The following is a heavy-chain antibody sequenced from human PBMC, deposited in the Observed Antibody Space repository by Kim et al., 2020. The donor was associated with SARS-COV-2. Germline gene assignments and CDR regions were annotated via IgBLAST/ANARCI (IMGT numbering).Heavy chain of an antibody. V-gene: IGHV3-30*04. CDR2: ISYDGSNK. Sequence: GGSLRLSCAASGFTFSSYAMHWVRQAPGKGLEWVAVISYDGSNKYYADSVKGRFTISRDNSKNTLYLQMNSLRAEDTAVYYCARALPEDGDYWGQGTLVTVSS. CDR1: GFTFSSYA. CDR3: ARALPEDGDY. J-gene: IGHJ4*02.